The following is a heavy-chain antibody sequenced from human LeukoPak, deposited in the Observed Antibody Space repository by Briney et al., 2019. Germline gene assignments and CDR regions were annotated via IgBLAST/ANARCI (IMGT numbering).Heavy chain of an antibody. D-gene: IGHD3-3*01. CDR1: GFTFDDYG. Sequence: GGSLRLSCAPSGFTFDDYGRSWVRQAPGKGLEWVSGINWNGGSTGYADSVKGRFTISRDNAKNSLYLQMNSLRAEDTALYYCARGSFWSGSPDFDYWGQGTLVTVSP. V-gene: IGHV3-20*04. CDR3: ARGSFWSGSPDFDY. CDR2: INWNGGST. J-gene: IGHJ4*02.